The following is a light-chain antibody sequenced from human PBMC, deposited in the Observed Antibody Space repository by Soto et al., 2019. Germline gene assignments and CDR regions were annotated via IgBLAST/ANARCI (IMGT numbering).Light chain of an antibody. V-gene: IGKV1-39*01. CDR3: QQTYVAPVT. CDR1: QNSKSF. CDR2: ATS. J-gene: IGKJ4*01. Sequence: DIQMTQSPSSLSASVGEIVTITCRASQNSKSFLNWYQQKPGKAPKLLIYATSSVQSGVPARFSGGRSGTDFSLSISSLQPEDFATYYCQQTYVAPVTFGGGTKVEI.